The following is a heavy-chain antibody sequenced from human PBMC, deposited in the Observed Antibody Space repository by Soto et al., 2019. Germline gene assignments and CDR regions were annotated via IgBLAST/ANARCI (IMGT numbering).Heavy chain of an antibody. V-gene: IGHV4-30-4*08. D-gene: IGHD4-17*01. CDR1: GGSISSISYY. J-gene: IGHJ6*02. Sequence: SETLSLTCTVSGGSISSISYYWGWIRQPPGKGLEWIGYIYYTGSTSNNPSLKSRVSISIDTSKTQFSLKLSSVTAADTAVYYCARIHFGDEPSYYYYGMDVWGQGTTVTVSS. CDR3: ARIHFGDEPSYYYYGMDV. CDR2: IYYTGST.